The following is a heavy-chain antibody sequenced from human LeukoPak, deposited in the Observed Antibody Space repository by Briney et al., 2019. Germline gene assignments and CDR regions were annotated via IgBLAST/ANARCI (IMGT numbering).Heavy chain of an antibody. D-gene: IGHD1-7*01. J-gene: IGHJ3*02. V-gene: IGHV4-4*07. CDR2: IYTSGST. CDR1: GGSISSYY. CDR3: ARGANWNYKGRGTAAFDI. Sequence: PSETLSLTCTVSGGSISSYYWSWIRQPAGKGLEWIGRIYTSGSTNYNPSLKSRVTMSVDTSRNQFSLKLSSVTAADTAVYYCARGANWNYKGRGTAAFDIWGQGTMVTVSS.